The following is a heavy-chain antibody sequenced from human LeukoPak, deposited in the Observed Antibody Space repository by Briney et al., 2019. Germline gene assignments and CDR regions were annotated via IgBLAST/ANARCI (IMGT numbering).Heavy chain of an antibody. CDR1: GYTFTGYY. CDR2: INPNSGGT. D-gene: IGHD3-9*01. J-gene: IGHJ5*02. V-gene: IGHV1-2*02. Sequence: ASVKVSCKASGYTFTGYYMHWVRQAPGQGLEWMGWINPNSGGTNFAQKFQGRVTMTRDTSISTAYMELSRLRSDDTAVYYCARGFTYYDILTGYNLNWFDPWGQGTLVTVSS. CDR3: ARGFTYYDILTGYNLNWFDP.